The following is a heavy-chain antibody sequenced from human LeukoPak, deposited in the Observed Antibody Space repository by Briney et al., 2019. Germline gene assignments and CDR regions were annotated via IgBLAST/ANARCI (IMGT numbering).Heavy chain of an antibody. CDR3: ARDGFYYHYYMDV. CDR2: ISYSGAT. Sequence: SETLSLTCTLSGGTVTSSTYFWGWIRQPPGKGLEWIGSISYSGATYYNPSLKSRVSMSVHTSRNQSSLKLSSVTAADTAVYYCARDGFYYHYYMDVWGEGTAVTVSS. CDR1: GGTVTSSTYF. J-gene: IGHJ6*03. D-gene: IGHD1-14*01. V-gene: IGHV4-39*07.